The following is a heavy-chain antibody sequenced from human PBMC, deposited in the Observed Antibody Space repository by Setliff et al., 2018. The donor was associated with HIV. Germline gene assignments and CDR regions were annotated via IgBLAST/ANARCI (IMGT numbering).Heavy chain of an antibody. D-gene: IGHD3-3*01. Sequence: GSLRLSCEASGFNVEKSGMHWIRQAPGKGLEWVAVMYYDGVTTYYAGSVKGRFTISRDGSKNMIFLQMNSLRVDDTAVYYCARGRVLEWLLNHWGQGTRVTVSS. J-gene: IGHJ4*02. CDR1: GFNVEKSG. CDR2: MYYDGVTT. V-gene: IGHV3-30*12. CDR3: ARGRVLEWLLNH.